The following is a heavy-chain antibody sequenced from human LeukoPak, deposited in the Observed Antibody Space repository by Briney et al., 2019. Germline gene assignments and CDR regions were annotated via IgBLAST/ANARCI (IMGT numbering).Heavy chain of an antibody. CDR2: FYVGGPT. J-gene: IGHJ4*01. D-gene: IGHD6-19*01. V-gene: IGHV3-53*05. CDR3: ARGAGWNFYEY. Sequence: GGSLRLSCAASGFTVSNYYMNWVRQAPGKGLGWVSVFYVGGPTYYAASVQGRFTISRDNSKNTVHLQMNSLRAEDTAVYYCARGAGWNFYEYWGHGTLVTVSS. CDR1: GFTVSNYY.